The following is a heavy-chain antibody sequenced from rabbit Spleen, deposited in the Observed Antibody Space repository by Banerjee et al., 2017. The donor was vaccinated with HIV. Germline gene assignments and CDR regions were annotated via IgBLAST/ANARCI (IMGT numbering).Heavy chain of an antibody. CDR3: ARNGGKDYGYALAL. D-gene: IGHD6-1*01. J-gene: IGHJ4*01. Sequence: QSLEESGGDLVKPEGSLTLTCTVSGFSFSSSYYMCWVRQAPGKGLEWIGCIHTGSGSAYYASWAKGRFTISKTSSTTVTLQMTSLTAADTATYFCARNGGKDYGYALALWGPGTLVTVS. CDR1: GFSFSSSYY. CDR2: IHTGSGSA. V-gene: IGHV1S40*01.